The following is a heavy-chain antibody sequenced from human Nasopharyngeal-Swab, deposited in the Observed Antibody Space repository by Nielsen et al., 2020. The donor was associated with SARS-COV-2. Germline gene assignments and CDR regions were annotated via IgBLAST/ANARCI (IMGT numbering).Heavy chain of an antibody. CDR3: ARDVHGGSWVFDY. CDR1: GGSFSTYA. J-gene: IGHJ4*02. D-gene: IGHD2-15*01. Sequence: SVKVSCKASGGSFSTYAFSWVQQAPGQGLEWMGGTIPSFSRGNYAQKFQDRVTITADEATSTAYMELSSLRSEDTAVYYCARDVHGGSWVFDYWGQGTLVTVSS. CDR2: TIPSFSRG. V-gene: IGHV1-69*13.